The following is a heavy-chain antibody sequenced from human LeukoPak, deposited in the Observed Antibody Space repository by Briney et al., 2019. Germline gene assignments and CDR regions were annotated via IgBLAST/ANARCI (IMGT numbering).Heavy chain of an antibody. Sequence: ASVKVSCKTSGYRFTGYYLHWVRQAPGRGLEWMGWVNTNTGNPTFAQGFTGRFVFSLDTSVSTAYLQISSLKAEDTAVYYCARGHSSGWYSNYWGQGTLVTVSS. V-gene: IGHV7-4-1*02. CDR1: GYRFTGYY. J-gene: IGHJ4*02. CDR2: VNTNTGNP. CDR3: ARGHSSGWYSNY. D-gene: IGHD6-19*01.